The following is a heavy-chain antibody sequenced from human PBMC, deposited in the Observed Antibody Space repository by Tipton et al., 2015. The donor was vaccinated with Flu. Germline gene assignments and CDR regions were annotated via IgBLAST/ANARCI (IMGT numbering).Heavy chain of an antibody. CDR3: TRDRNGWCPECMDV. Sequence: SLRLSCAASGFTFSNYGMFWVRQAPGKGLEWVTTISYDGSNQYYADSVKGRFTIPRDNSKNTVYLEMNSLRTEDTAVYYCTRDRNGWCPECMDVWGQGTMVIVSS. CDR2: ISYDGSNQ. V-gene: IGHV3-30*05. CDR1: GFTFSNYG. J-gene: IGHJ6*02. D-gene: IGHD2-21*01.